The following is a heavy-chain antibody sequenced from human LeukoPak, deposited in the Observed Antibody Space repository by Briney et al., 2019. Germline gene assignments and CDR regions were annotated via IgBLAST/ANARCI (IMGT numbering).Heavy chain of an antibody. D-gene: IGHD4-23*01. CDR3: ARLSREPTVVNPCFDY. CDR2: ISSSGSTI. J-gene: IGHJ4*02. CDR1: GFTFSDYY. V-gene: IGHV3-11*04. Sequence: GGSLRLSCAASGFTFSDYYMSWIRQAPGKGLEWVSYISSSGSTIYYADSVKGRFTISRDNAKNSLYLQMNSLRAEDTAVYYCARLSREPTVVNPCFDYWGQGTLVTVSS.